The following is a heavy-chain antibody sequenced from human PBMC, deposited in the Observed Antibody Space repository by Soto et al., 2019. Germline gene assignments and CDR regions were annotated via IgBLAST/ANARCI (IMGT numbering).Heavy chain of an antibody. V-gene: IGHV4-31*03. J-gene: IGHJ3*02. CDR2: ISYSGSA. CDR3: AREGAGPKGSSSWRDDAFDI. Sequence: QVQLQESGPGLVKPSQTLSLTCTVSGGSISSGGYYWSWIRQHPGKGLEWMWYISYSGSAYYNPSVKSRVNISVDTSKDQFSLKLSSVTAADTAVYYCAREGAGPKGSSSWRDDAFDIWGQGTRVTVSS. CDR1: GGSISSGGYY. D-gene: IGHD6-13*01.